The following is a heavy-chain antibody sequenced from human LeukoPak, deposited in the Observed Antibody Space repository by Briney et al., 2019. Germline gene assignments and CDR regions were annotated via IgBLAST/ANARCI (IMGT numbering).Heavy chain of an antibody. J-gene: IGHJ4*02. V-gene: IGHV3-23*01. CDR3: AKGSGASCITYFDH. Sequence: GSPCASCAASESTFSTYALGWFGQPPGKGLEWVSAISGSGDSTYYAHSVKGRFTLSRDNSKNTLYLQMNSLRAGDTAVYYCAKGSGASCITYFDHWGQGTLVTVSS. CDR1: ESTFSTYA. D-gene: IGHD2-15*01. CDR2: ISGSGDST.